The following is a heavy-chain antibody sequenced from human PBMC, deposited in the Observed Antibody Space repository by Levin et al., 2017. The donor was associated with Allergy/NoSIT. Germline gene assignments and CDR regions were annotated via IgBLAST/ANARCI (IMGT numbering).Heavy chain of an antibody. D-gene: IGHD1-14*01. CDR1: GFTFSSYG. CDR2: ISYDGSKT. CDR3: ARDKGTTTWYINY. Sequence: HSGGSLRLSCAASGFTFSSYGMHWVRQAPGKGLEWVALISYDGSKTYYADSVNGRFTISRDKSKNTLYLQLSSLRGEDTAVYYCARDKGTTTWYINYWGQGTLVTVSS. V-gene: IGHV3-30*03. J-gene: IGHJ4*02.